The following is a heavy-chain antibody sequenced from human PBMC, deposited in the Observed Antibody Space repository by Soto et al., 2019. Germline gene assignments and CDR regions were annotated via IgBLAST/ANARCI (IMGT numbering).Heavy chain of an antibody. J-gene: IGHJ3*02. CDR2: ISAYNGNT. CDR3: ARSWDEGAFDI. Sequence: ASVKVSCKASGGTFSSYGSSWVRQAPGQGLEWMGWISAYNGNTNYAQKLQGRVTMTTDTSTSTAYMELRSLRSDDTAVYYCARSWDEGAFDIWGQGTMVTVSS. CDR1: GGTFSSYG. V-gene: IGHV1-18*01. D-gene: IGHD1-26*01.